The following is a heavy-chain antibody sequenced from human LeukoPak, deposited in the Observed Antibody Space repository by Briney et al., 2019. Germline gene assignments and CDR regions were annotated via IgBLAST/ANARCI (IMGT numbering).Heavy chain of an antibody. D-gene: IGHD1-26*01. CDR1: GYTFTSYG. CDR3: ARDSGSGSNDY. CDR2: ISTYNDNT. J-gene: IGHJ4*02. V-gene: IGHV1-18*01. Sequence: ASVKVSCKASGYTFTSYGISWVRQAPGQGLEWMGWISTYNDNTNYVQNFQGRVTMTTDTSTSTAYMELGSLRSEDAAVYYCARDSGSGSNDYWGQGTLVTVSS.